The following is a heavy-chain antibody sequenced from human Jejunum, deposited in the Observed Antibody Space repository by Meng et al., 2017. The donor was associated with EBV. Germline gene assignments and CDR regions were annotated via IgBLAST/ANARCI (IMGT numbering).Heavy chain of an antibody. J-gene: IGHJ4*02. V-gene: IGHV4-4*02. CDR2: IFHAGNT. D-gene: IGHD3-16*01. CDR3: ARGSHYTWDV. CDR1: GDSIIMTDTW. Sequence: QVRLQDACPGRVNPSVSLSLTCGVSGDSIIMTDTWWSWVRQPPGKGLEWIGEIFHAGNTNYNPSLKSQVTMSVDTSKNQFSLNLSSVTAADSAVYYCARGSHYTWDVWGQGTLVTVSS.